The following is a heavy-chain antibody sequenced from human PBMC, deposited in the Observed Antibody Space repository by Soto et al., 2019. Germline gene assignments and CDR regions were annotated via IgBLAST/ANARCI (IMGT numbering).Heavy chain of an antibody. CDR2: ISSSSNYT. J-gene: IGHJ3*02. CDR3: ARTSSRRAFDI. V-gene: IGHV3-11*06. D-gene: IGHD6-25*01. CDR1: GFTFSDYY. Sequence: QVQLVESGGGLVKPGGSLRLSCSASGFTFSDYYMSWIRQSPGKGLEWVSYISSSSNYTNFADSVKGRFTISRDNAKNSLYLQMNSLRAEDTAVYYCARTSSRRAFDIWGQGTTVTVSS.